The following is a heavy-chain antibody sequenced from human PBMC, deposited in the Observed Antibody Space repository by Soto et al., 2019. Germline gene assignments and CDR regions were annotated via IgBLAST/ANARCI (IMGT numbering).Heavy chain of an antibody. CDR3: ARDVVDYGDYTKNIFDY. D-gene: IGHD4-17*01. CDR1: GGTFSSYA. J-gene: IGHJ4*02. V-gene: IGHV1-69*01. CDR2: IIPIFGTA. Sequence: QVQLVQSGAEVKKPGSSVKVSCKAXGGTFSSYAISWVRQAPGQGLEWMGGIIPIFGTANYAQKFQGRVTITADESTSTAYMELSSLRSEDTAVYYCARDVVDYGDYTKNIFDYWGQGTLVTVSS.